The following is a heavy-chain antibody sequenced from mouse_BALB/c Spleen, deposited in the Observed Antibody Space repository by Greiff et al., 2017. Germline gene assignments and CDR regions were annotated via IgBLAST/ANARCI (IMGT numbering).Heavy chain of an antibody. CDR1: GYTFTSYW. J-gene: IGHJ2*01. V-gene: IGHV1-7*01. D-gene: IGHD2-13*01. CDR3: ARCDYENYFDY. Sequence: QVQLKQSGAELAKPGASVKMSCKASGYTFTSYWMHWVKQRPGQGLEWIGYINPSTGYTEYNQKFKDKATLTADKSSSTAYMQLSSLTSEDSAVYYCARCDYENYFDYWGEGTTLTVSS. CDR2: INPSTGYT.